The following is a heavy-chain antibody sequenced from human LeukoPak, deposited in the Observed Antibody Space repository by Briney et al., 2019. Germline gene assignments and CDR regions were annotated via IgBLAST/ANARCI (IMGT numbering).Heavy chain of an antibody. CDR1: GFTFGDYT. CDR3: TRDQGRRDRWYYYNYMDV. J-gene: IGHJ6*03. CDR2: IRSKADGGAT. Sequence: PGRSLTLSCTVSGFTFGDYTMSWVRQAPGRGLEWVGFIRSKADGGATEYAASVKGRFTISRDDSKSIAYRQMSRLKTEDTAVYYCTRDQGRRDRWYYYNYMDVWGKGTTVTVS. V-gene: IGHV3-49*04. D-gene: IGHD6-13*01.